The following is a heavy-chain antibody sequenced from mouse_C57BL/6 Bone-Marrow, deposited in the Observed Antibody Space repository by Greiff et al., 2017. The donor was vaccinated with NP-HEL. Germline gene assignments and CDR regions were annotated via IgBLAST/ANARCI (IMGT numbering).Heavy chain of an antibody. CDR3: ASLTTVVAPYFDV. Sequence: QVQLKQSGAELVKPGASVKMSCKASGYTFTSYWITWVKQRPGQGLEWIGDIYPGSGSTNYNEKFKSKATLTVDTSSSTAYMQLSSLTSEDSAVYYCASLTTVVAPYFDVWGTGTTVTVSS. J-gene: IGHJ1*03. V-gene: IGHV1-55*01. CDR2: IYPGSGST. D-gene: IGHD1-1*01. CDR1: GYTFTSYW.